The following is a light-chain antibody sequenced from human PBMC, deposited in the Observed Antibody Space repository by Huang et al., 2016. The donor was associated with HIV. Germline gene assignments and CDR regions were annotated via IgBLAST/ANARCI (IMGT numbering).Light chain of an antibody. V-gene: IGKV3-15*01. CDR2: GAS. J-gene: IGKJ3*01. CDR1: QSVSTN. CDR3: QQYNSWPPLFT. Sequence: EVLLTQSPATLSVSPGERATLSCRASQSVSTNVDWDQQKPGQAPRLLIYGASTRATGVQARFSGSGSGTEFTLTISSLQSEDSAVYYCQQYNSWPPLFTFGPGTKVDIK.